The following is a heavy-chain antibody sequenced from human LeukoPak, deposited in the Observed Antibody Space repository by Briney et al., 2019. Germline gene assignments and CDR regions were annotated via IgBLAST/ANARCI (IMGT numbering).Heavy chain of an antibody. CDR1: GFTFSTYG. CDR3: ARDSDGYIDYFDY. J-gene: IGHJ4*02. V-gene: IGHV3-33*01. D-gene: IGHD5-24*01. Sequence: GGSLRLSCAAPGFTFSTYGMHWVRQAPGKGLEWVAVIWYDGSHKYYADSVKGRFTISRDNSKNTLYLQMNSLRAEDAAVYYCARDSDGYIDYFDYWGQGTLVTVSS. CDR2: IWYDGSHK.